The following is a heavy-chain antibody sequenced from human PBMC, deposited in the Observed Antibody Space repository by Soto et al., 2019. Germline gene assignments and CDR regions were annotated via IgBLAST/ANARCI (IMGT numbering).Heavy chain of an antibody. D-gene: IGHD2-2*01. CDR3: AKSRGGSTGRTSDY. Sequence: GGSLRLSCAASGFTFNSFAMSWVRQAPGKGLEWVSAISGSGDNTWFANSVKGRFTISRDNSKSTPYLQMNSLRAEDTALYYCAKSRGGSTGRTSDYWGQGTLVTVSS. J-gene: IGHJ4*02. V-gene: IGHV3-23*01. CDR1: GFTFNSFA. CDR2: ISGSGDNT.